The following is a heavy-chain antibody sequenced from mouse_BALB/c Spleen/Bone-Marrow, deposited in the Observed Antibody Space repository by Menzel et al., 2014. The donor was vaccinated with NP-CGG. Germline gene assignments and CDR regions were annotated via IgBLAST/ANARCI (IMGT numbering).Heavy chain of an antibody. Sequence: EVKLEESGGGLVQPGGSMKLSCVASGFTFSNHWMNWVRQSPEKGLEWVAEIRLKSNNYATHYAESVKGRFTISRDDSKSSVYLQMNNLRAEDTGIYYCTTGFAYWGQGTLVTVSA. CDR2: IRLKSNNYAT. CDR3: TTGFAY. CDR1: GFTFSNHW. V-gene: IGHV6-6*02. J-gene: IGHJ3*01.